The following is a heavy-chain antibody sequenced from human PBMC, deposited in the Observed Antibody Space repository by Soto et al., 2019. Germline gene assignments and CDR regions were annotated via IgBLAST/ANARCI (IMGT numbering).Heavy chain of an antibody. CDR3: AGTTVTLDY. CDR1: GYTFTSYA. J-gene: IGHJ4*02. D-gene: IGHD4-17*01. CDR2: INAGNGNT. V-gene: IGHV1-3*01. Sequence: ASVKVSCKASGYTFTSYAMHWVRQAPGQRLEWMGWINAGNGNTKYSRRFQGRVTITRDTSASTAYMELSSLRSEDTAVYYCAGTTVTLDYWGQGTLVTVSS.